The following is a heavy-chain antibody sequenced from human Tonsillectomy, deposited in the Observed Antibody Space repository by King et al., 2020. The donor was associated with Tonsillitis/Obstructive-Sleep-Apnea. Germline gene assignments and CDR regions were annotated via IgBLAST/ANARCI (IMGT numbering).Heavy chain of an antibody. Sequence: VQLQQWGAGLLKPSETLSLTCAVYGGSFSGYYWSWIRQPPGKGLEWIGEINHSGSTNYNPSLKSRVTISVDTYKNQFSLKLSSVTAADTAVYYCAREGIAGTVDYWGQGTLVTVSS. D-gene: IGHD6-13*01. V-gene: IGHV4-34*01. CDR1: GGSFSGYY. J-gene: IGHJ4*02. CDR2: INHSGST. CDR3: AREGIAGTVDY.